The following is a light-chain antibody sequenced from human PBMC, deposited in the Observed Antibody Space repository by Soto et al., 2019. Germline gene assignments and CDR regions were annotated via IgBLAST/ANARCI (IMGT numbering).Light chain of an antibody. CDR1: QSVSSY. CDR3: QQRSNSTPIT. Sequence: EIVLSQSPATLSLSPGERATLSCRASQSVSSYLAWYQQKPGQDARLLIYDASNRATGSPARFSGSGSGTDYTLTTSSREPEEFVVYYYQQRSNSTPITFGQGTRLEIK. V-gene: IGKV3-11*01. J-gene: IGKJ5*01. CDR2: DAS.